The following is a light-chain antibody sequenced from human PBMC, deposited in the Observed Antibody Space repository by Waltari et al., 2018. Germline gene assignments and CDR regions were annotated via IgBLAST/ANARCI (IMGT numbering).Light chain of an antibody. CDR1: QSLLQSDGKPY. V-gene: IGKV2D-29*01. CDR2: EVS. CDR3: MRGIQHTWT. Sequence: VMTQTPLSLSVTPGQPASISCKARQSLLQSDGKPYLYWYLQKPGQPPQLLIYEVSNRFSGVLDRFSGNGSGTDFTLKISRVEAEDVCVYYCMRGIQHTWTFGQWTKVGIK. J-gene: IGKJ1*01.